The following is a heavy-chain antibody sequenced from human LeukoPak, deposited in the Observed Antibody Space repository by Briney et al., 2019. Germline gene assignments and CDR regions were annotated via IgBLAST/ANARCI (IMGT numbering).Heavy chain of an antibody. V-gene: IGHV4-39*07. J-gene: IGHJ4*02. D-gene: IGHD3-10*01. Sequence: PSETLSLTCTVSGGSISSSSYYWGWIRQPPGKGLKWIGSIYYSGSTYYNPSLKSRVTISVDTSKNQFSLKLSSVTAADTAVYYCARVSRGTSSGPVLLWFGELSSPFFDYWGQGTLVTVPS. CDR3: ARVSRGTSSGPVLLWFGELSSPFFDY. CDR1: GGSISSSSYY. CDR2: IYYSGST.